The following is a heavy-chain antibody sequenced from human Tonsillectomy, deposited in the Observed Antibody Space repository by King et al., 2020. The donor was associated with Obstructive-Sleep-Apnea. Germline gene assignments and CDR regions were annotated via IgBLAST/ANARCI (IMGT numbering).Heavy chain of an antibody. D-gene: IGHD3-22*01. J-gene: IGHJ4*02. CDR1: GYSFTSYW. Sequence: VQLVESGAEVKKPGESLKISCKGSGYSFTSYWIGWVRQMPGKGLEWMGIIYPGDSDTRYSPSFEGQVTISADKSISTAYLQWSSLKASDTAMYYCARQMTDYYDSRPIYYFDSWGQGTLVSVSS. CDR2: IYPGDSDT. CDR3: ARQMTDYYDSRPIYYFDS. V-gene: IGHV5-51*01.